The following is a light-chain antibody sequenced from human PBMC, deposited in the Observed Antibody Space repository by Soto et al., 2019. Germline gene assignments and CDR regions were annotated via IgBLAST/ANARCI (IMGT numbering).Light chain of an antibody. CDR2: KAS. V-gene: IGKV1-5*03. Sequence: DIQMTQSPSTLSASVGDRVTITCRASQSISSWLAWYQQKPGRAPKLLIHKASSLESGVPSRFSGSGSETEFTLTISSLQPDDSATYYCQQYNSDSSTTFGQGTKLEIK. J-gene: IGKJ2*01. CDR3: QQYNSDSSTT. CDR1: QSISSW.